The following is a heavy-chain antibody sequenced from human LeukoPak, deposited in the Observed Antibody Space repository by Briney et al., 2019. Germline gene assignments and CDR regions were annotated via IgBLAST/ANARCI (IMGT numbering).Heavy chain of an antibody. Sequence: GGSLRLSCAASGFTFSSYGMHWVRQAPGKGLEWVAVISYDGSNKYYADSVKGRFTISRDYSKNTLYLQMNSLRAEDTAVYYCAKDRIRLVAATNWFDPWGQGTLVTVSS. CDR3: AKDRIRLVAATNWFDP. J-gene: IGHJ5*02. CDR2: ISYDGSNK. CDR1: GFTFSSYG. D-gene: IGHD2-15*01. V-gene: IGHV3-30*18.